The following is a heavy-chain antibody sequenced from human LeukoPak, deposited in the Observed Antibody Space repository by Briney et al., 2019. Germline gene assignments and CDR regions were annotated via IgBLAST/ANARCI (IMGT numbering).Heavy chain of an antibody. CDR1: GYTFTSYG. V-gene: IGHV1-18*01. CDR3: ARVYYDILTGYSAVPYFDY. J-gene: IGHJ4*02. D-gene: IGHD3-9*01. CDR2: ISAYNGNT. Sequence: GASVKVSCKASGYTFTSYGISWVRQAPGQGLEWMGWISAYNGNTNYAQKIQGRVTMTTDTSTRTAYMELRSLRSDDTAVYYCARVYYDILTGYSAVPYFDYWGQGTLVTVSS.